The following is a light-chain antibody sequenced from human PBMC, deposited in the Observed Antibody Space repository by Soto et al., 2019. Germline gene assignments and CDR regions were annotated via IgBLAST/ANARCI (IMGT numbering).Light chain of an antibody. Sequence: IVLTQSPCTLSLSPGERASLSFMASQIVTSSYLAWYQQKPGQAPRLLIYGASTRATGIPDRFSGSGSGTDFTLTITRLETEDFAVYYCQQYSWAPITFGQGTRLEIK. CDR2: GAS. V-gene: IGKV3-20*01. CDR3: QQYSWAPIT. J-gene: IGKJ5*01. CDR1: QIVTSSY.